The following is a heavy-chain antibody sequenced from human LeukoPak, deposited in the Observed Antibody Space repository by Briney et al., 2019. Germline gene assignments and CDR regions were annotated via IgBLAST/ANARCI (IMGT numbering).Heavy chain of an antibody. CDR1: GYSFTSYW. CDR2: IYPGGSDT. D-gene: IGHD2-21*02. CDR3: ARSHCGGDCFGSIYNWFDP. J-gene: IGHJ5*02. Sequence: PGESLKISCKGSGYSFTSYWIGWVRQMPGKGLEWMGIIYPGGSDTRYSPSFQGKVTISADKSISTAYLQWSSLKASDTAMYYCARSHCGGDCFGSIYNWFDPWGQGTLVTVSS. V-gene: IGHV5-51*01.